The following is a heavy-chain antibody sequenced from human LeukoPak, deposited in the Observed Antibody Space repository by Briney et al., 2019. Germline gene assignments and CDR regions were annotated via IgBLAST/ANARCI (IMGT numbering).Heavy chain of an antibody. V-gene: IGHV4-34*01. CDR2: INHSGST. CDR3: ARGRREWLVLFDYYGMDV. D-gene: IGHD6-19*01. CDR1: GGSFSGYY. Sequence: SETLSLTCAVYGGSFSGYYWSWIRQPPGKGLEWIGEINHSGSTNYNPSLKSRVTISVDTSKNQFSLKLSSVTAADTAVCYCARGRREWLVLFDYYGMDVWGQGTTVTVSS. J-gene: IGHJ6*02.